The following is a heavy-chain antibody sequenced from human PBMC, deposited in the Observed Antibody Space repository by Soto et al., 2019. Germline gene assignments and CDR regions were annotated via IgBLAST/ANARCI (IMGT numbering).Heavy chain of an antibody. J-gene: IGHJ6*02. D-gene: IGHD6-6*01. CDR3: ARGSIAARRNTFYYYYYGMDV. Sequence: SETLSLTCTVSGDSVTRSNWWSWVRQSPGKGLEWIGEIYHGGTTTYSPPLKSRITMSLDTSKNQFSLKLSSVTAADTAVYYCARGSIAARRNTFYYYYYGMDVWGQGTTVTVSS. CDR2: IYHGGTT. V-gene: IGHV4-4*02. CDR1: GDSVTRSNW.